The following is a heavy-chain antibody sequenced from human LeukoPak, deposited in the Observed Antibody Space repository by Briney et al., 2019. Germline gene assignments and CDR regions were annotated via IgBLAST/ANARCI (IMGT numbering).Heavy chain of an antibody. D-gene: IGHD3-3*01. V-gene: IGHV3-7*01. J-gene: IGHJ6*03. Sequence: GGSLRLSCAASGFTFSSFWMSWVRQAPGKGLEWVANIKQDGSEEYYVDSVKGRFTISRDNAKKSLYLQMNSLRAEDAAMYYCAREADYVFWSGYGSYYYYYYMDVWGKGTTVTVSS. CDR3: AREADYVFWSGYGSYYYYYYMDV. CDR1: GFTFSSFW. CDR2: IKQDGSEE.